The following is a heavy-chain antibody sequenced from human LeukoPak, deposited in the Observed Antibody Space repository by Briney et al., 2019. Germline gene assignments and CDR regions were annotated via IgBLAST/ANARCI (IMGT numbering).Heavy chain of an antibody. D-gene: IGHD3-22*01. CDR2: ISSSSSTI. CDR3: ARDLYYYDSSSWSYFQH. CDR1: GFTFSSYS. J-gene: IGHJ1*01. Sequence: GRSLRLSCAASGFTFSSYSMNWVRQAPGKGLEWVSYISSSSSTIYYADSVKGRFTISRDNAKNSLYLQMNSLRAEDTAVYYCARDLYYYDSSSWSYFQHWGQGTLVTVSS. V-gene: IGHV3-48*01.